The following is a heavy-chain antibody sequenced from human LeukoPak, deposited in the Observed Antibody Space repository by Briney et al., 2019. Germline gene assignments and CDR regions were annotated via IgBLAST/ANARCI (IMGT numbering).Heavy chain of an antibody. Sequence: GASVKVSCKASGYTFTSYDINWVRQATGQGLEWMGWMNPNSGNTGYAQKFQGRVTMTRNTSISTAYMELSSLRSEDTAVYYCARDWSVTRELEFDYWGQGTLVTVSS. V-gene: IGHV1-8*01. J-gene: IGHJ4*02. D-gene: IGHD3-3*01. CDR3: ARDWSVTRELEFDY. CDR2: MNPNSGNT. CDR1: GYTFTSYD.